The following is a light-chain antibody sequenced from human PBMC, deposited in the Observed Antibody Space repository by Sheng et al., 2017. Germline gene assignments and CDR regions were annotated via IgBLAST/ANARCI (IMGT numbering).Light chain of an antibody. J-gene: IGKJ1*01. CDR2: GAS. CDR3: QQYNTWPRT. CDR1: QSVASN. Sequence: ETVLTQSPATLSVSPGESATLSCRASQSVASNLAWYQQKSGQTPRLLIYGASIRATGIPARFSGSGSGTEFTLTISTLQSGDFAIYYCQQYNTWPRTFGQGTKVEIK. V-gene: IGKV3D-15*03.